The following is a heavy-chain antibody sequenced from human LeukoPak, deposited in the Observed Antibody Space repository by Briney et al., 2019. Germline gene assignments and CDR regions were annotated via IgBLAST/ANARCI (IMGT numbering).Heavy chain of an antibody. CDR2: TYSSGTT. CDR1: GGSISNYY. D-gene: IGHD3-10*01. V-gene: IGHV4-4*07. CDR3: ARALRVKFDS. J-gene: IGHJ4*02. Sequence: SETLSLTCTVSGGSISNYYWSWIRQPAGKGLEWIGRTYSSGTTIYNPSLKSRVTMSVDTSKNQFSLKLSSVTAADTAVYYCARALRVKFDSWGQGTLVTVSS.